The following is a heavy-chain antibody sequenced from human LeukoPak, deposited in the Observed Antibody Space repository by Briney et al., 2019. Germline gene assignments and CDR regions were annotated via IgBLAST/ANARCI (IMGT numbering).Heavy chain of an antibody. CDR3: ATRTYRAHFDH. D-gene: IGHD4/OR15-4a*01. Sequence: SETLSLTCTVSGASITSGDYYWNWIRQPPGKGLEWIGNLNSRGSIFYHPSLKSRVTVSADPSQNQFSLRLMSVTAADTAVYYCATRTYRAHFDHWGPGTLVTVSS. V-gene: IGHV4-39*01. CDR1: GASITSGDYY. J-gene: IGHJ4*02. CDR2: LNSRGSI.